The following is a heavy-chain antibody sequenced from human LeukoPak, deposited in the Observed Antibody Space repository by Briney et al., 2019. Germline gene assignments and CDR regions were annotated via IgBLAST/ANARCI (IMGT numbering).Heavy chain of an antibody. CDR2: ICYSGTT. D-gene: IGHD3-10*01. CDR1: GASISSGGYC. CDR3: ANYGAGTYRFDP. J-gene: IGHJ5*02. Sequence: SQTLSLTCTVSGASISSGGYCWSWIRQHPGKGLEWIGYICYSGTTYYNPSLKSRVTISVDMSENQFSLKLSSVTAADTAAYYCANYGAGTYRFDPWGQGTLVIVSS. V-gene: IGHV4-31*03.